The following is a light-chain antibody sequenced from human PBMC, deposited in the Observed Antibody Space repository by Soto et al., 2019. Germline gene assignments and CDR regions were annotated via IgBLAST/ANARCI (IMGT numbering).Light chain of an antibody. Sequence: EIMMTQSPATLSVSPGERATLSCRASQSVSSNLAWYQQKPGQAPRLLIYSASTRATGIPARFSGSGSGTEFNLTISSLQSEYFALYYCQQYNNGPPLTFGGGTKVEIK. CDR3: QQYNNGPPLT. CDR1: QSVSSN. J-gene: IGKJ4*01. V-gene: IGKV3-15*01. CDR2: SAS.